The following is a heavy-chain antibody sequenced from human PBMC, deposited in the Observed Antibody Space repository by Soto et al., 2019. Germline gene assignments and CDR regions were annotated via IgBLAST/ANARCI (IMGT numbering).Heavy chain of an antibody. V-gene: IGHV3-48*03. CDR1: GFIFSDYE. J-gene: IGHJ6*02. CDR2: ISGSGLTI. D-gene: IGHD4-17*01. Sequence: PGGSLRLSCAASGFIFSDYEINWVRQAPGKGLEWVSYISGSGLTIYYADSVKGRFTISRDNSKNSLYLQMNSLRAEDTALYYCAKGTTYYYGMDVWGQGTTVTVSS. CDR3: AKGTTYYYGMDV.